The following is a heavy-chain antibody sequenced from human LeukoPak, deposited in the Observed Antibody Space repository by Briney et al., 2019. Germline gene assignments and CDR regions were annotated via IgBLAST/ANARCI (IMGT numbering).Heavy chain of an antibody. J-gene: IGHJ6*02. D-gene: IGHD6-13*01. Sequence: GGSLKISCKGSGYSFTSYWIGWVPQIPGKGLELMGIIYPGDSDTRYSPSFQGQVTISADKSISTAYLQWSSLKASDTAVYYCARLQKGNYYYALDVWGQGTTVTVFS. CDR3: ARLQKGNYYYALDV. CDR2: IYPGDSDT. V-gene: IGHV5-51*01. CDR1: GYSFTSYW.